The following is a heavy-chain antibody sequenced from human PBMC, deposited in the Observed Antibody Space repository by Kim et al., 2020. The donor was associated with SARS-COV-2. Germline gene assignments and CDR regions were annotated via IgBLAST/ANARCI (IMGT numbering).Heavy chain of an antibody. J-gene: IGHJ6*02. Sequence: SETLSLTCTVYGGSVSTYYWSWIRQPPGQGLEWLGCIYYSGSTDYNPSLTTRITLAVVTSKNQFTLKLSSVTAANTAVTYCARSFPYYDFWSGYYQSTYCYHSGMDVWGQGTPVTASS. V-gene: IGHV4-59*02. CDR1: GGSVSTYY. CDR2: IYYSGST. CDR3: ARSFPYYDFWSGYYQSTYCYHSGMDV. D-gene: IGHD3-3*01.